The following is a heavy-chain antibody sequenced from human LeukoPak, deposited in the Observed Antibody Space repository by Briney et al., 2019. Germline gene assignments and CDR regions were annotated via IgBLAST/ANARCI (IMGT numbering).Heavy chain of an antibody. CDR2: IKSDASEE. V-gene: IGHV3-7*01. Sequence: GGSLRLSCVASGFIFDRYWMSWVRQAPGKGLEWVANIKSDASEEKYLDSVMGRFNISRDNAEDSLFLQMNSLRAEDTAVYFCARQPQHEASFDYWGQGALVAVSS. J-gene: IGHJ4*02. CDR3: ARQPQHEASFDY. CDR1: GFIFDRYW.